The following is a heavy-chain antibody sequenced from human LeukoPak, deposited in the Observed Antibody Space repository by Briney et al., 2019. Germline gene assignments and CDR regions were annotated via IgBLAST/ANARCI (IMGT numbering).Heavy chain of an antibody. Sequence: ASVKVSCKASGYTFTSYGISWARQAPGQGLEWMGWISAYNGNTNYAQKLQGRVTITRNTSISTAYMELSSLRSEDTAVYYCARGRRIQATYYYGSGRPYYFDYWGQGTLVTVSS. CDR2: ISAYNGNT. D-gene: IGHD3-10*01. CDR1: GYTFTSYG. CDR3: ARGRRIQATYYYGSGRPYYFDY. J-gene: IGHJ4*02. V-gene: IGHV1-18*01.